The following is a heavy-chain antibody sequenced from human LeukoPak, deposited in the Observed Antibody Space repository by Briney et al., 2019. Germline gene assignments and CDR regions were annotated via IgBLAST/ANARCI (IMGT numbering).Heavy chain of an antibody. J-gene: IGHJ4*02. V-gene: IGHV1-69*06. Sequence: SVKVSCKASGGTFSSYAISWVRQAPGQGLEWMGGIIPIFGTANYAQKFQGRVTMTEDTSTDTAYMELSSLRSEDTAVYYCATADPGIAAAGTTFDYWGQGTLVTVSS. CDR2: IIPIFGTA. CDR3: ATADPGIAAAGTTFDY. D-gene: IGHD6-13*01. CDR1: GGTFSSYA.